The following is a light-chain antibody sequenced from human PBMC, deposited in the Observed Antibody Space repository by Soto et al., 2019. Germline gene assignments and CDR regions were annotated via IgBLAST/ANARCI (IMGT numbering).Light chain of an antibody. J-gene: IGKJ4*01. CDR2: TAS. CDR1: QGISSY. CDR3: QQLNGYPLT. V-gene: IGKV1-9*01. Sequence: DIQLTQSPSFLSASVGDRVTITCRASQGISSYLAWYQQKPGKAPKLLIYTASTLQSGVPSRFSGSGSGTEITLTISSLQPEDSATYYCQQLNGYPLTFGGGTKVAIK.